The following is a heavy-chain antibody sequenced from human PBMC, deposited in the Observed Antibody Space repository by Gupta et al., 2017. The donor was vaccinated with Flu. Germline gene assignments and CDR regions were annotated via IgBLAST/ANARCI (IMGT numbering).Heavy chain of an antibody. J-gene: IGHJ4*02. Sequence: QLLLQGSGPGLVRPSETLYRTCNVPGGSISSTAHYWAWVGQSPGQGLEWIGSKFYTGSAYYAPSLKSRVSMSVDTSKNQFSLHLSSVTAADTAVYYCARQAAFDVIDFWGQGTLVTVSS. CDR3: ARQAAFDVIDF. CDR2: KFYTGSA. D-gene: IGHD2/OR15-2a*01. CDR1: GGSISSTAHY. V-gene: IGHV4-39*01.